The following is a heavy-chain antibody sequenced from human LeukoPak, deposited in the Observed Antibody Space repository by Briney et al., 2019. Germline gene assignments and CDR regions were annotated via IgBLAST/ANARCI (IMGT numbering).Heavy chain of an antibody. V-gene: IGHV3-48*04. Sequence: GGSLRLSCAASGFTFSTYWMHWVRQAPGKGLEWISYISTRGGTIYYADSVKGRFTISRDNAKKSLYLQMNSLRAEDTAVYYCAGTDYDILTGYGIDHWGQGTLVTVSS. CDR1: GFTFSTYW. J-gene: IGHJ4*02. D-gene: IGHD3-9*01. CDR3: AGTDYDILTGYGIDH. CDR2: ISTRGGTI.